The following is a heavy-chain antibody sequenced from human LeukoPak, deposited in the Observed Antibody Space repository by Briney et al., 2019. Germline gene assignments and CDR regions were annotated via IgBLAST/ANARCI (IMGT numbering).Heavy chain of an antibody. V-gene: IGHV3-30-3*01. J-gene: IGHJ5*02. Sequence: GGSLRLSCVVSGFTFSGYFIHWVRQGPGKGLEWVAVISYDGSDKYYADSVKGRFTISRDNSNNTLYLQMNSLRIEDTAVYYCARDYSSSWSSWFDPWGQGTLVTVSS. CDR2: ISYDGSDK. CDR3: ARDYSSSWSSWFDP. CDR1: GFTFSGYF. D-gene: IGHD6-13*01.